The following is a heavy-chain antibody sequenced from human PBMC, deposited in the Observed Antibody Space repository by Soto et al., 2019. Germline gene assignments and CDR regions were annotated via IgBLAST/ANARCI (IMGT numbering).Heavy chain of an antibody. J-gene: IGHJ4*02. V-gene: IGHV1-69*01. CDR1: GGTFSSYA. CDR2: IIPIFGTA. Sequence: VQLVQSGSEVKKPGSSVKVSCKASGGTFSSYAISWVRQAPGQGLEWMGGIIPIFGTANYAQKFKGRVTITADESASTAYMGLGSLRSEATAVCCCARDLRAYCSGGSCYSLDYWGQGTLVTVSS. CDR3: ARDLRAYCSGGSCYSLDY. D-gene: IGHD2-15*01.